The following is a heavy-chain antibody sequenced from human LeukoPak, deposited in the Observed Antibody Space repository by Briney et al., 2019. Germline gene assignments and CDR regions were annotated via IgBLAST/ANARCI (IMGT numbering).Heavy chain of an antibody. D-gene: IGHD3-10*01. CDR3: ARTMVRFGLRLSHYYYMDV. J-gene: IGHJ6*03. CDR2: IYPGDSDT. CDR1: GYSFTSYW. Sequence: GESLKISCKGSGYSFTSYWIGWVRQMPGKGLEWMGIIYPGDSDTRYSPSFQGQVTISADKSISTAYLQWSSLKASDTAMYYCARTMVRFGLRLSHYYYMDVWGKGTTVTISS. V-gene: IGHV5-51*01.